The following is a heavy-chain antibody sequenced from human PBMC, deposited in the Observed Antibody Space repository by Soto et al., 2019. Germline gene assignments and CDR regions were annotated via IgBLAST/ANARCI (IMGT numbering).Heavy chain of an antibody. CDR1: GITVSSYY. CDR2: IYAGTIT. Sequence: HPGGSLRLSCAVSGITVSSYYMSWVRHAAGKGLEWVSVIYAGTITYYADSVKGRFTIYRDNSKNTLNLEMNSLRVEDTAVYYCARIPYDNSGTIFDYWGQGTLVTVSS. D-gene: IGHD3-22*01. V-gene: IGHV3-53*01. J-gene: IGHJ4*02. CDR3: ARIPYDNSGTIFDY.